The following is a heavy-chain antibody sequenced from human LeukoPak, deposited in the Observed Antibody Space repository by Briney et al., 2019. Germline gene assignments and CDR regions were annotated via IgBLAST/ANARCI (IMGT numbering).Heavy chain of an antibody. CDR2: ISGSGGST. V-gene: IGHV3-23*01. Sequence: QSGGSLRLSCAASGFTFSSYAMSWVRQAPGKGLEWVSAISGSGGSTYYADSVKGRFTISRDNSKNTLYPQMNSLRAEDTAVYYCARLNNAIAVAVVDYWGQGTLVTVSS. D-gene: IGHD6-19*01. CDR3: ARLNNAIAVAVVDY. J-gene: IGHJ4*02. CDR1: GFTFSSYA.